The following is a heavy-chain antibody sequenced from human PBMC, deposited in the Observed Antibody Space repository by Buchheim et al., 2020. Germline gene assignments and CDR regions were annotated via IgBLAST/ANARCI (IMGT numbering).Heavy chain of an antibody. CDR3: TGGLGSDITMIDGMDV. V-gene: IGHV3-15*01. J-gene: IGHJ6*02. D-gene: IGHD3-22*01. CDR1: GFTFSNAW. CDR2: IKSKTDGGTT. Sequence: EVQLVESGGGLVKPGGSLRLSCAASGFTFSNAWMSWVRQAPGKGLEWVGRIKSKTDGGTTDYAAPVKGRFTISRDDSQNTLYLQMNSLKTEEAAVYYCTGGLGSDITMIDGMDVWGQGTT.